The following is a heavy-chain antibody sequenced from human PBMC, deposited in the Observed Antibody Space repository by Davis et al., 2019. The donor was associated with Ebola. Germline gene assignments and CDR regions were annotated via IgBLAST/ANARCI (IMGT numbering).Heavy chain of an antibody. D-gene: IGHD1-26*01. J-gene: IGHJ4*02. CDR2: IYSGDSDT. CDR3: ARQGGGSGRLTSFDY. V-gene: IGHV5-51*01. CDR1: GYSFTNYW. Sequence: GESLKISCKGSGYSFTNYWIAWVRQMPGKGPEWVGIIYSGDSDTRYSPSFEGQVTISVDRSINTAHLHWSSLKASDTAIYYCARQGGGSGRLTSFDYWGQGTLVTVSS.